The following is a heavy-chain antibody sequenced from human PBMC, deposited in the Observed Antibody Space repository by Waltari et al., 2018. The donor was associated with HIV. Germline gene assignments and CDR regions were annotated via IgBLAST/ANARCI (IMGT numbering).Heavy chain of an antibody. V-gene: IGHV2-5*02. CDR3: AHRLPTGSGSYYKYEYYLDY. Sequence: QITLKESGPTLVKPTQTLTLTCTFSGFSLSTSGVGVGWIRQPPGKALAWIALIYWDDDKRYSPSLKSRLTITKDTSKNQVVLTMTNMDPVDTATYYCAHRLPTGSGSYYKYEYYLDYWGQGTLVTVSS. J-gene: IGHJ4*02. D-gene: IGHD3-10*01. CDR1: GFSLSTSGVG. CDR2: IYWDDDK.